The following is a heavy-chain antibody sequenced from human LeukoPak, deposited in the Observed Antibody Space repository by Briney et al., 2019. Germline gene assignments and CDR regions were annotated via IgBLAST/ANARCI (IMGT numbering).Heavy chain of an antibody. Sequence: PGGSLRLSCAASGFTFSSYEMNWVRQAPGKGLEWVSYISSSGSTKYYADSVKGRFTISRDNAKNSLYLQMNSLRAEDTAVYYCARWGTDYGDAFDIWGQGTMVIVSS. V-gene: IGHV3-48*03. D-gene: IGHD4-17*01. CDR3: ARWGTDYGDAFDI. J-gene: IGHJ3*02. CDR2: ISSSGSTK. CDR1: GFTFSSYE.